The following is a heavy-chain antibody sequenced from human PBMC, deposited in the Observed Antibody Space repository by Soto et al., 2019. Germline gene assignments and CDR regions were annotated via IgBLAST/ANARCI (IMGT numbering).Heavy chain of an antibody. V-gene: IGHV3-23*01. CDR1: GFTCSSYA. D-gene: IGHD6-19*01. CDR2: ISGSGGST. Sequence: PAGSLRLSCAASGFTCSSYAMSWVRQAPRKGLEWVSAISGSGGSTYYADSVKGRFTISRDNSKNTLYLQMNSLRAEDTAVYYCAKELHTSSGWSQVIYWGQGTLVTVSS. CDR3: AKELHTSSGWSQVIY. J-gene: IGHJ4*02.